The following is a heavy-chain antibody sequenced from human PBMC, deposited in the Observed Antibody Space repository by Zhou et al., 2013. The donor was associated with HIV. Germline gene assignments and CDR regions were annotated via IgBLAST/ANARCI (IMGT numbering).Heavy chain of an antibody. V-gene: IGHV1-46*01. CDR1: GYTFTSHY. Sequence: QVQLVQSGAEVKKPGASVKVSCKSSGYTFTSHYMHWVRQAPGQGLEWMGMINSRSGSTRYTQKFQGRVTMTRDTSTNTVYMELRNLTSDDTAVYYCAREGVGLGWFDPWGQGTLVTVSS. CDR2: INSRSGST. D-gene: IGHD1-26*01. CDR3: AREGVGLGWFDP. J-gene: IGHJ5*02.